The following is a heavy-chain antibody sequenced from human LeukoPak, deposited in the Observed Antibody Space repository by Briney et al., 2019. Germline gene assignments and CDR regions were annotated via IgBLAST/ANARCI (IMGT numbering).Heavy chain of an antibody. CDR2: IYSGGNT. CDR3: AKGGVDPHPIY. CDR1: GFTVSSNY. V-gene: IGHV3-53*01. Sequence: GGSLRLSCTASGFTVSSNYMSWVRQAPGKGLEWLSAIYSGGNTYYADSVKGRFTISRDNSKYTVYLQMNSLRAEDTAVYYCAKGGVDPHPIYWGRGTLVTVSS. J-gene: IGHJ4*02. D-gene: IGHD5-12*01.